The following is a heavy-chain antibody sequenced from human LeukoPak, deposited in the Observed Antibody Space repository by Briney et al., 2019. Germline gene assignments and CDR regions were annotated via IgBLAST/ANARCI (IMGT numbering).Heavy chain of an antibody. CDR1: GFTFSSYS. CDR3: ASSPEGGDSSHYYYYGMDV. Sequence: GGSLRRSCAASGFTFSSYSMNWVRQAPGKGLEWVSSISSSSSYIYYADSVKGRFTISRDNAKNSLYLQMNSLRAEDTAVYYCASSPEGGDSSHYYYYGMDVWGQGSTVTVSS. V-gene: IGHV3-21*01. D-gene: IGHD2-21*01. J-gene: IGHJ6*02. CDR2: ISSSSSYI.